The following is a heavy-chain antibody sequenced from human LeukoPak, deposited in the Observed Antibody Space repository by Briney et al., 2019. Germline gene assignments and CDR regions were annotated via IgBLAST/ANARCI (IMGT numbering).Heavy chain of an antibody. D-gene: IGHD4-17*01. CDR2: ISGDETTQ. V-gene: IGHV3-30*04. Sequence: PGGSLRLSCAASGFIFNNYALHWVRQAPGKELEWVAFISGDETTQYYADSVKGRFTFSRDNSKNTLYLHMNNLRPEDTALYYCARDLGRTTVVGAVTTFAAYYFDSWGPGTLVTVSS. J-gene: IGHJ4*02. CDR1: GFIFNNYA. CDR3: ARDLGRTTVVGAVTTFAAYYFDS.